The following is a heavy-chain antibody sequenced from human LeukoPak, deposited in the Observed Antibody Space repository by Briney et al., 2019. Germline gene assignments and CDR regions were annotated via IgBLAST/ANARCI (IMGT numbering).Heavy chain of an antibody. CDR3: ARAGGYSYGPGAYYGMDV. CDR2: IYTSGST. CDR1: GGSISSGSYY. J-gene: IGHJ6*02. D-gene: IGHD5-18*01. Sequence: SETLSLTCTVSGGSISSGSYYWSWIRQPAGKGLEWIGRIYTSGSTNYNPPLKSRVTISVDTSKNQFSLKLSSVTAADTAVYYCARAGGYSYGPGAYYGMDVWGQGTTVTVSS. V-gene: IGHV4-61*02.